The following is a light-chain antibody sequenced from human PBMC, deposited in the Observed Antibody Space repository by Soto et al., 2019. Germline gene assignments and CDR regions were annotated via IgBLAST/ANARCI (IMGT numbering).Light chain of an antibody. J-gene: IGKJ1*01. Sequence: EVGMTQSPATLSVSTGERATLSRRASQSVSSNLAWYQQKPGQTPRLLMYGASTRATGIPARFSGSGSGTEFTLTISSLQSEDFAVYYCQQYNNWPRTFGQGTKVDIK. CDR3: QQYNNWPRT. CDR2: GAS. CDR1: QSVSSN. V-gene: IGKV3-15*01.